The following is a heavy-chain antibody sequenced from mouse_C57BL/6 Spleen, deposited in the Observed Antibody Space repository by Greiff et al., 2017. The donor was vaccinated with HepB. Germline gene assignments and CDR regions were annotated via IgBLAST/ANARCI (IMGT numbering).Heavy chain of an antibody. CDR3: ARSGRIYYGSSFDY. CDR1: GYAFTNYL. D-gene: IGHD1-1*01. J-gene: IGHJ2*01. V-gene: IGHV1-54*01. CDR2: INPGSGGT. Sequence: QVQLQQPGAELVKPGASVKLSCKASGYAFTNYLIEWVKQRPGQGLEWIGVINPGSGGTNYNEKFKGKATLTADKSSSTAYMQLSSLTSEDSAVYFCARSGRIYYGSSFDYWGQGTTLTVSS.